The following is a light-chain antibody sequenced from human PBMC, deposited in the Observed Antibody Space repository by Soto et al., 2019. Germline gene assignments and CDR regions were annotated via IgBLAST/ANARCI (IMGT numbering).Light chain of an antibody. CDR1: QSISSNY. Sequence: EVVSTQSPGTLSLSPGERTTLFCRAGQSISSNYLAWYQQKPGQAPRLLIYGAFSRATGIPDRFSGSGSGTDFSLTISRLEPEDFAVYYCQQYGGSPLITFGQGTRLEIK. CDR3: QQYGGSPLIT. CDR2: GAF. V-gene: IGKV3-20*01. J-gene: IGKJ5*01.